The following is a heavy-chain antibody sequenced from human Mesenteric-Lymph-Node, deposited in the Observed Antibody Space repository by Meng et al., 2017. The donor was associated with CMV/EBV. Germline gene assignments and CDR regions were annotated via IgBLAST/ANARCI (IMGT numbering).Heavy chain of an antibody. Sequence: GESLKISCAASGFTFSSYSMNWVRQAPGKGLEWVSSISSSGSTIYYADSVKGRFTISRDNAKNSLYLQMNSLRAEDTAVYYCARDSLPPRRPFDYWGQGTLVTVSS. CDR1: GFTFSSYS. CDR3: ARDSLPPRRPFDY. CDR2: ISSSGSTI. J-gene: IGHJ4*02. D-gene: IGHD5/OR15-5a*01. V-gene: IGHV3-48*04.